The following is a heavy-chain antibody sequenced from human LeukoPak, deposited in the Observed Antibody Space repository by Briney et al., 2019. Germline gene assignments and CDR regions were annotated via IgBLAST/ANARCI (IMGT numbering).Heavy chain of an antibody. V-gene: IGHV3-74*01. CDR1: GFTFSNYW. Sequence: PGGSLRLSCAASGFTFSNYWMLWVRQPPGKGLVWVSYINSDGRTISYADSVRGRFTISRDDAKNTLYLLMNSLRAEDTAVYYCARGGVTEGNDYWGQGTLVTVSS. J-gene: IGHJ4*02. CDR3: ARGGVTEGNDY. CDR2: INSDGRTI. D-gene: IGHD2-21*02.